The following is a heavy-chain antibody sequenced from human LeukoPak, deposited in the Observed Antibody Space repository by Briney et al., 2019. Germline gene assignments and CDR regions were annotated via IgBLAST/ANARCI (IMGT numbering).Heavy chain of an antibody. CDR2: INHSGST. V-gene: IGHV4-34*01. J-gene: IGHJ4*02. D-gene: IGHD3-16*01. CDR3: ARGGDRGTPYHFDY. CDR1: GGSFSGYY. Sequence: SETLSLTCAVYGGSFSGYYWSWIRQPPGKGLEWIGEINHSGSTNYNPSLKSRVTISVDTSKNQFSLKLSSVTAADTAVYYCARGGDRGTPYHFDYWGQGTLVTVSS.